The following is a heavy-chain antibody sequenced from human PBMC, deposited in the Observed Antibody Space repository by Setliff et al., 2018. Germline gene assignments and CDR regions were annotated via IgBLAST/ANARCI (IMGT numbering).Heavy chain of an antibody. V-gene: IGHV3-74*01. J-gene: IGHJ4*02. CDR2: INSDGSTT. CDR1: EFTLSTYW. Sequence: GGSLRLSCAASEFTLSTYWIHWVRQAPRKGLVWVSRINSDGSTTTHADSVKGRFTISRDNSKKTLYLQMNSLRAEDTAVYYCVKDVVGYSSTWPKRDYFDYWGQGTLVTVSS. CDR3: VKDVVGYSSTWPKRDYFDY. D-gene: IGHD6-13*01.